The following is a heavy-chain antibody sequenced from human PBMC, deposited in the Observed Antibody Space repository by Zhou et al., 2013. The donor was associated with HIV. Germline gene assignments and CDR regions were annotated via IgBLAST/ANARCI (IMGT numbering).Heavy chain of an antibody. Sequence: QVQLVQSGAEVKKPGSSVKVSCKASGGTFSSYAISWVRQAPGQGLEWMGRIIPILGIANYAQKFQGRVTITADKSTSTAYMELSSLRSEDTAVYYCASPRLYGDYFDYWGQGTLVTVSS. V-gene: IGHV1-69*04. CDR1: GGTFSSYA. D-gene: IGHD4-17*01. J-gene: IGHJ4*02. CDR3: ASPRLYGDYFDY. CDR2: IIPILGIA.